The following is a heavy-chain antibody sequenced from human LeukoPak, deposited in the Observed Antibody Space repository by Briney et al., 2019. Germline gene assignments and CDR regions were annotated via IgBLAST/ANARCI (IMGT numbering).Heavy chain of an antibody. CDR2: IRYDGSNK. V-gene: IGHV3-30*02. CDR3: AKDRWQWLAYYFDY. J-gene: IGHJ4*02. CDR1: GFTFSSYG. D-gene: IGHD6-19*01. Sequence: SGGSLRLSCAASGFTFSSYGMHWVRQAPGKGLEWVAFIRYDGSNKYYADSVKGRFTISRDNSKNTLYLQMNSLRAEGTAVYYCAKDRWQWLAYYFDYWGQGTLVTVSS.